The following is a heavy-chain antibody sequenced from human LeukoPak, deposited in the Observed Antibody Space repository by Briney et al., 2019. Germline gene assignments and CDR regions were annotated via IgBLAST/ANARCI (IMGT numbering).Heavy chain of an antibody. J-gene: IGHJ4*02. V-gene: IGHV3-74*01. CDR2: INSDGSST. Sequence: GGSLRLSCAASGFTFSSYAMHWVRQAPGKGLEWVSRINSDGSSTSYADSVKGRFTISRDNAKNTLHLQMNSLTVEDTAVYYCAKGGSYTIDYWGQGILVSVSS. CDR3: AKGGSYTIDY. D-gene: IGHD1-26*01. CDR1: GFTFSSYA.